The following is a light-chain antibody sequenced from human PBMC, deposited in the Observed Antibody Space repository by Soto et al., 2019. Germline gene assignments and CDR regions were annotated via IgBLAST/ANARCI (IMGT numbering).Light chain of an antibody. CDR2: EVN. CDR1: SSDGGGYNY. Sequence: QSVLTRPAPGFEYPGQSITINCTGSSSDGGGYNYVSWFQYHPGRAPKLLIYEVNDRPSGISNRFSGSKSGNTASLTISGLLPEDEADYVCCSYTIPSTLFVCGTGTKVTVL. CDR3: CSYTIPSTLFV. V-gene: IGLV2-14*01. J-gene: IGLJ1*01.